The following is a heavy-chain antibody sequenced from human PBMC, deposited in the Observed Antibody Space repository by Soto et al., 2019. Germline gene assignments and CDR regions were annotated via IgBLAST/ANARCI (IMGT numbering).Heavy chain of an antibody. Sequence: QVQLQESGPGLAKPSETLSLTCTVSGGSISTYYWSWIRQPPGKGLEWIGYIYYSGSTNYNPSLKSRVTISVDTSTTQFSLKLSSVTAADTAVYYCARGGWRHTDYWGQGTLVTVSS. J-gene: IGHJ4*02. CDR2: IYYSGST. CDR1: GGSISTYY. D-gene: IGHD3-3*01. CDR3: ARGGWRHTDY. V-gene: IGHV4-59*08.